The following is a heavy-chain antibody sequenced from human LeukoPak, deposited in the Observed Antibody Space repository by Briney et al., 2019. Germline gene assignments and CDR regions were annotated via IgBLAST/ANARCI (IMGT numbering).Heavy chain of an antibody. V-gene: IGHV3-33*01. J-gene: IGHJ4*02. Sequence: GGSLRLSCAASGFTFSSYGMHWVRQAPGKGLEWVAVIWYDGSNKYYADSVKGRFTISRDNAKNSLYLQMNSLRVEDTAVYYCARDRAVSGRYFFDYWGQGTLVTVSS. CDR2: IWYDGSNK. D-gene: IGHD6-13*01. CDR3: ARDRAVSGRYFFDY. CDR1: GFTFSSYG.